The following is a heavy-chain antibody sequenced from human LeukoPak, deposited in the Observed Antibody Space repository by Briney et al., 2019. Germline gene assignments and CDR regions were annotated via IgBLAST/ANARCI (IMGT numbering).Heavy chain of an antibody. CDR1: GGSISSSSYY. D-gene: IGHD2-15*01. Sequence: KPSETLSLTCTVSGGSISSSSYYWGWIRQPPGKGVEWIGRIYYSGSTYYNPSPKSPVTISVATSKNQFSLKLSSVTAADTAVYYCARHLVENTNIVVVVAATPYNWFDPWGQGTLVTVSS. CDR2: IYYSGST. V-gene: IGHV4-39*01. CDR3: ARHLVENTNIVVVVAATPYNWFDP. J-gene: IGHJ5*02.